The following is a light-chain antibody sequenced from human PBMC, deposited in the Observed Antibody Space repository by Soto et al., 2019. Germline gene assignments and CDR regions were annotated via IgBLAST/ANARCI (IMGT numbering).Light chain of an antibody. CDR2: GAS. J-gene: IGKJ4*01. V-gene: IGKV3-20*01. CDR1: QSITSGQ. CDR3: QQYGSSPILA. Sequence: EIVLTQSPDTLSLSPGERATLSCRASQSITSGQLAWYQQKPGQAPSLLIYGASSRATGIPDRFSGSGSGTDFTLTINRLEPEDFAVYYCQQYGSSPILAFGGGTKVDI.